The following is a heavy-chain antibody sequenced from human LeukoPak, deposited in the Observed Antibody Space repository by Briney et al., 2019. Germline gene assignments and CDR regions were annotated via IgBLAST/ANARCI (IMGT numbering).Heavy chain of an antibody. J-gene: IGHJ6*02. CDR2: IYTSGCT. V-gene: IGHV4-4*07. Sequence: PSETLSLTCTVSGGSISSYYWSWIRQPAGKGLEWIGRIYTSGCTNYNPSLKSRVTMSVDTSKNQFSLKLSSVTAADTAVYYCARSVVVPAAIGYYYYGMDVWGQGTTVTVSS. CDR3: ARSVVVPAAIGYYYYGMDV. D-gene: IGHD2-2*02. CDR1: GGSISSYY.